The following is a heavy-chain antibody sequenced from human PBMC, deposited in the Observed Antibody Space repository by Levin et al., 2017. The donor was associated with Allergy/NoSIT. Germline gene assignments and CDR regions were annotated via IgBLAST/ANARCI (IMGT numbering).Heavy chain of an antibody. CDR1: GFTFSSYG. CDR3: AKGFRYYDSSGYYDY. J-gene: IGHJ4*02. Sequence: GESLKISCAASGFTFSSYGMHWVRQAPGKGLEWVAVISYDGSNKYYADSVKGRFTISRDNSKNTLYLQMNSLRAEDTAVYYCAKGFRYYDSSGYYDYWGQGTLVTVSS. V-gene: IGHV3-30*18. D-gene: IGHD3-22*01. CDR2: ISYDGSNK.